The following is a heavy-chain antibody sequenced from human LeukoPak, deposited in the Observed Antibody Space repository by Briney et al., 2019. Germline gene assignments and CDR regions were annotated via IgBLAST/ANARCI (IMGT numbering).Heavy chain of an antibody. V-gene: IGHV3-23*01. CDR3: AKRRGLELLYYYYTDV. CDR2: ISGSGGST. CDR1: GFTFSSYA. J-gene: IGHJ6*03. D-gene: IGHD1-7*01. Sequence: PGGSLRLSCAASGFTFSSYAMSWVRQAPGKGLEWVSAISGSGGSTYYADSVKGRFTISRDNSKNTLYLQMNSLRAEDTAVYYCAKRRGLELLYYYYTDVWGKGTTVTVSS.